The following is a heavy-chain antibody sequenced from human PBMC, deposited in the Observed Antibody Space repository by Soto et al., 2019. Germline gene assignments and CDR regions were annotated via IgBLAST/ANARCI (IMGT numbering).Heavy chain of an antibody. J-gene: IGHJ2*01. CDR3: ARMKAARPTSYWYFDL. CDR2: INHSGST. Sequence: SETLSLTCAVYGGSFSGYYWNWIRQPPGKGLEWIGEINHSGSTNYNPSLKSRVTISVDTSKNQFSLKLSSVTAADTAVYYCARMKAARPTSYWYFDLWGRGTLVTVSS. D-gene: IGHD6-6*01. V-gene: IGHV4-34*01. CDR1: GGSFSGYY.